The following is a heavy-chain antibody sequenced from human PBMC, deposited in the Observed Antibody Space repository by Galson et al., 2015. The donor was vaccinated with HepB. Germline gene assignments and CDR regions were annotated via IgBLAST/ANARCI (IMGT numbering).Heavy chain of an antibody. CDR2: ISSSGSTI. Sequence: SLRLSCAASGFTFSDYYMSWIRQAPGKGLEWVSYISSSGSTIYYADSVKGRFTISRDNAKNSLYLQMNSLRAEDTAVYYCARFGGWAATVVIAVIFEIWGQGTMVTVSS. V-gene: IGHV3-11*01. J-gene: IGHJ3*02. CDR1: GFTFSDYY. CDR3: ARFGGWAATVVIAVIFEI. D-gene: IGHD4-23*01.